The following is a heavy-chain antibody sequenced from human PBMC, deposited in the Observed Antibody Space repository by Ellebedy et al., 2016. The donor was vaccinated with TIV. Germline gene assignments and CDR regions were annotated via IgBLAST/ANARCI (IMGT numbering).Heavy chain of an antibody. D-gene: IGHD6-19*01. V-gene: IGHV3-30-3*01. CDR3: TKEGAVAGAPAYLAYDY. J-gene: IGHJ4*02. CDR2: ISYNGYNK. CDR1: GFTFSSYA. Sequence: PGGSLRLSCAASGFTFSSYAMYWVRQAPGKGLEWVAFISYNGYNKYYADSVKGRFTISRDNSNNSLYLQMNSLRAEDTAVYFCTKEGAVAGAPAYLAYDYWGQGTLVTVSS.